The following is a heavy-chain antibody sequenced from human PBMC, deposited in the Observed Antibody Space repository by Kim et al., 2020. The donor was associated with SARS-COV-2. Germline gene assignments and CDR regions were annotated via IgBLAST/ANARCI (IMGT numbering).Heavy chain of an antibody. CDR2: NYYSGNT. V-gene: IGHV4-31*01. Sequence: SETLSLTCTVSGGSISSGGYYWSWIRQHPGKGLEWIGYNYYSGNTYYNPSLKGTVTISVDTSKNQFSLKLSSVTAADTAVYYSATAVSAPWYYGPGSHAWLDPWGQGTLVTVSS. CDR1: GGSISSGGYY. D-gene: IGHD3-10*01. J-gene: IGHJ5*02. CDR3: ATAVSAPWYYGPGSHAWLDP.